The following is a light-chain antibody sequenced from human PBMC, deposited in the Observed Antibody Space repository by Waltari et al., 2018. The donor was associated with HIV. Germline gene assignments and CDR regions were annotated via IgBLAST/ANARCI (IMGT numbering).Light chain of an antibody. J-gene: IGLJ2*01. CDR1: SSNIGAGYD. CDR2: GNS. CDR3: CSYAGSSPVL. Sequence: QSVLTQPPSVSGAPGQRVTISCTGSSSNIGAGYDVHWYQQLPGTAPKLLIYGNSNRPSGVPDRFSGSKSGTSASLTISGLQAEDEAGYYCCSYAGSSPVLFGGGTKLTVL. V-gene: IGLV1-40*01.